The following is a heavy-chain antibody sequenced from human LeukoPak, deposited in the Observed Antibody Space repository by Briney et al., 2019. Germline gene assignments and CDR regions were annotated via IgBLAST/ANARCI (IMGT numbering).Heavy chain of an antibody. CDR3: VKGYCSSISCFGDY. CDR2: TSSNGGST. CDR1: GFTFSSYA. D-gene: IGHD2-2*01. Sequence: PGGSLRLSCSASGFTFSSYAMHWVRQAPGKGLEYVSATSSNGGSTYYADSVKGRFTISRDNSKNTLYLQMSSLRAEDTAVYYCVKGYCSSISCFGDYWGQGTLVTFSS. J-gene: IGHJ4*02. V-gene: IGHV3-64D*09.